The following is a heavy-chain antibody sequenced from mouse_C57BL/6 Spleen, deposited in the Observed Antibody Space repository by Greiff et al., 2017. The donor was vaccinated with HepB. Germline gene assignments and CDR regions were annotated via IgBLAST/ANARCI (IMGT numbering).Heavy chain of an antibody. Sequence: VQLQQPGAELVRPGSSVKLSCKASGYTFTSYWMHWVKQRPIQGLEWIGNIDPSDSETHYNQKFKDKATLTVDKSSSTAYMQLSSLTSEDSAVYYCARKITTVVARYFDVWGTGTTVTVSS. CDR2: IDPSDSET. D-gene: IGHD1-1*01. CDR1: GYTFTSYW. J-gene: IGHJ1*03. CDR3: ARKITTVVARYFDV. V-gene: IGHV1-52*01.